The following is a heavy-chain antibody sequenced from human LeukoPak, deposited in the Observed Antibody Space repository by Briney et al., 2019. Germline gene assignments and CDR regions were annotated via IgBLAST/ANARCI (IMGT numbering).Heavy chain of an antibody. J-gene: IGHJ4*02. D-gene: IGHD3-10*01. CDR1: GGSISSSSYY. CDR3: ARRYYYGSGSCYNSYYFDY. Sequence: SETLSLTCTVSGGSISSSSYYWGWIRQPPGKGLEWIGSIYYSGSTYYNPSLKSRVTISVDTSKNQFSLKLSSVTAADTAVYYCARRYYYGSGSCYNSYYFDYWGQGTLVTVSS. CDR2: IYYSGST. V-gene: IGHV4-39*07.